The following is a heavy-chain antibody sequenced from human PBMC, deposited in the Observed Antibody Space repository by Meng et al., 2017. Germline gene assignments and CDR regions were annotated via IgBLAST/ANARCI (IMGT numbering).Heavy chain of an antibody. V-gene: IGHV1-3*01. CDR2: INAGNANT. D-gene: IGHD6-19*01. CDR3: AREPGSSGWNYFDS. Sequence: QVQLVQSGAEVKKPGASVKVSCKASGYTFTSYSMHWVRQAPGQGLEWMGWINAGNANTKYSQKFQDRVTITMDTSASTAYMELSSLRSEDTAMYYCAREPGSSGWNYFDSWAREPWSPSPQ. J-gene: IGHJ4*02. CDR1: GYTFTSYS.